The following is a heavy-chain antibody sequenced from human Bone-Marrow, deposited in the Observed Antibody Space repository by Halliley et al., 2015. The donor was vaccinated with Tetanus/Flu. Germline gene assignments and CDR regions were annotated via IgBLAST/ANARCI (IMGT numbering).Heavy chain of an antibody. D-gene: IGHD3-16*01. Sequence: YADSVKGRFIISRDNEKTSLFLSMDNLRDDDTAVYYCARDSVFGDGIIADLDAWGQGTLVTVSS. V-gene: IGHV3-48*02. CDR3: ARDSVFGDGIIADLDA. J-gene: IGHJ5*02.